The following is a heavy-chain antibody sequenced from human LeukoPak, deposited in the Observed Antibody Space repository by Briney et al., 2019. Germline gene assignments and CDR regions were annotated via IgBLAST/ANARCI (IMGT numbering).Heavy chain of an antibody. V-gene: IGHV3-53*01. J-gene: IGHJ4*02. CDR2: IFIDDNT. Sequence: GGSLRLPCAASGFTVSSKYMSWVRQAPGKGLEWVSVIFIDDNTSYADSVRGRFTISRDNLKNTLYLQMNSLRVEDTAVYYCVRDDGYSPYDYWGQGTLVTVSS. CDR1: GFTVSSKY. CDR3: VRDDGYSPYDY. D-gene: IGHD5-24*01.